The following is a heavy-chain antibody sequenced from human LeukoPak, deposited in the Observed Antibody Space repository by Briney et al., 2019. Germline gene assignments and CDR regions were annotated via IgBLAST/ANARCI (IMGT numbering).Heavy chain of an antibody. D-gene: IGHD3-22*01. Sequence: PGGSLRLSCVASGFTFNNYAMSWVRQAPGRGLEWASSTAGSGISKDYADSVKGRFTISKDKSKNTLYLQMDSLRAEDTGVYFCARLPTFYYDSSGYHYDYWGQGTLVTVSS. V-gene: IGHV3-23*01. CDR3: ARLPTFYYDSSGYHYDY. CDR1: GFTFNNYA. J-gene: IGHJ4*02. CDR2: TAGSGISK.